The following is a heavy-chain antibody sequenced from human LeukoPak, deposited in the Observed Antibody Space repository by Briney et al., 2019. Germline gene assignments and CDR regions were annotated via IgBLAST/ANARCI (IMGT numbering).Heavy chain of an antibody. Sequence: GGSLRLSYAASGFTFSSYSMNWIRQAPGKGLESISYINEGSTTMYYADSVKGRFTISRDNAKNSLYLQMNSLRADDTAVYYCARDQYFGGIDYWGQGTLVTVSS. CDR1: GFTFSSYS. V-gene: IGHV3-48*01. CDR2: INEGSTTM. D-gene: IGHD2-15*01. CDR3: ARDQYFGGIDY. J-gene: IGHJ4*02.